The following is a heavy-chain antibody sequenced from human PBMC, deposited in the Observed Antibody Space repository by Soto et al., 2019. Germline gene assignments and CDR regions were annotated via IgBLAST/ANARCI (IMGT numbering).Heavy chain of an antibody. CDR2: ISASGGTT. J-gene: IGHJ4*02. CDR1: GFTFSRNA. D-gene: IGHD3-10*01. Sequence: EVQLLESGGGFVQPGGSLRLSCTASGFTFSRNAMSWVRQAPGKGLEWVSAISASGGTTYSADSVKGRFAVSRDNSNNTLYLQMDSLSAEDTAVYYCAKQRADFGSGSDTFYLDNWGQGSLVTVSS. CDR3: AKQRADFGSGSDTFYLDN. V-gene: IGHV3-23*01.